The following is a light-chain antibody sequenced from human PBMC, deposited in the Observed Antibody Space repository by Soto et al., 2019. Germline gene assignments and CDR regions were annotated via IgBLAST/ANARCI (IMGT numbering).Light chain of an antibody. V-gene: IGLV2-14*01. J-gene: IGLJ3*02. CDR1: SSDIGGYNY. CDR3: TSYTDNKPGV. Sequence: QSALTQPASVSGSPGQSITISCTGTSSDIGGYNYVSWYQHHPDKAPKLIIYEVSNRPSGVSIRFSGSKSGNVASLTISGLQADDEADYYCTSYTDNKPGVFGGGTKLTVL. CDR2: EVS.